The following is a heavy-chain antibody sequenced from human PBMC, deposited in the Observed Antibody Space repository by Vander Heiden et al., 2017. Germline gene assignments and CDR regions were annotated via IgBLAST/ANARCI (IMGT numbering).Heavy chain of an antibody. CDR2: VVTAGET. D-gene: IGHD7-27*01. Sequence: EVQLVESGGGLVQPGGSLRLSCAASGFSFSNDDRPWVRQVTGKGLEWVSAVVTAGETFYPASVKGRVTISREDATNALYLQMNSRRAGDTSVYYCARVRWGSYDAWGQGTLGTVSS. V-gene: IGHV3-13*01. J-gene: IGHJ5*02. CDR3: ARVRWGSYDA. CDR1: GFSFSNDD.